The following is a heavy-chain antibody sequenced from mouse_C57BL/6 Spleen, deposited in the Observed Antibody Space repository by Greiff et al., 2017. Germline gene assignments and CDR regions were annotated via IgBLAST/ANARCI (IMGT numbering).Heavy chain of an antibody. V-gene: IGHV1-69*01. CDR3: ARGESCSY. Sequence: VQLQQPGAELVMPGASVKLSCKASGYTFTSYWMHWVKQRPGQGLEWIGEIDPSDSYTNYNQKFKGKSTLTVDKSSSTAYMQLSSLTSEDAAVYYCARGESCSYWGQGTLVTVSA. J-gene: IGHJ3*01. CDR2: IDPSDSYT. CDR1: GYTFTSYW.